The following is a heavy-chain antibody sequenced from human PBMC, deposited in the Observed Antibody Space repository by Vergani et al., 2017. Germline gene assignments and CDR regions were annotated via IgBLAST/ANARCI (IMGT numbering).Heavy chain of an antibody. Sequence: EVQLVESGGVVVQPGGSLRLSCAASGFTFDDYTMHWVRQAPGKGLEWVSLISWDGGSTYYADSVKGRFTISRDNSKNSLYLQMNSLRTVDTALYYCAKDDSSGAAFDIWGQGTMVTVSS. V-gene: IGHV3-43*01. CDR3: AKDDSSGAAFDI. CDR1: GFTFDDYT. D-gene: IGHD6-19*01. J-gene: IGHJ3*02. CDR2: ISWDGGST.